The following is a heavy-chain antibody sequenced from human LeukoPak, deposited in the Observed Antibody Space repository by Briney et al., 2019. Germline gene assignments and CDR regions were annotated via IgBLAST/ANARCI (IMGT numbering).Heavy chain of an antibody. CDR2: IYSGGST. CDR1: GFTLSGYW. J-gene: IGHJ3*02. D-gene: IGHD2-21*02. CDR3: AKESSSFVVVTALDAFDI. V-gene: IGHV3-53*01. Sequence: GGSLRPSCAASGFTLSGYWMSWVRRAPGKGLEWVSVIYSGGSTYYADSVKGRFTISRDNSKNTLYLQMNSLRAEDAAVYYCAKESSSFVVVTALDAFDIWGQGTMVTVSS.